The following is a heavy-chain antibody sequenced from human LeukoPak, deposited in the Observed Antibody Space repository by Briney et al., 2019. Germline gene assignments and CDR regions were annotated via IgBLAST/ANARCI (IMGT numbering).Heavy chain of an antibody. Sequence: GASAKVSCKASGYTFTSYGISWVRQAPGQGLEWMGWISAYSGNTNYAQKLQGRVTMTTDTSTSTAYMELRSLRSDDTAVYYCARGTGGYDLGNFDYWGQGTLVTVSS. J-gene: IGHJ4*02. CDR2: ISAYSGNT. D-gene: IGHD5-12*01. V-gene: IGHV1-18*01. CDR3: ARGTGGYDLGNFDY. CDR1: GYTFTSYG.